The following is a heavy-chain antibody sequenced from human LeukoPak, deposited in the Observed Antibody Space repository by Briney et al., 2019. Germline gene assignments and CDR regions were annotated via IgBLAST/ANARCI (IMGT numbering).Heavy chain of an antibody. Sequence: QSGGSLRLSCAASGFTFSGSAMHWVRQASGKGLEWVGSIRSKANSYATAYAASVKGRFTISRDDSKNTAYLQMNSLKTEDTAVYYCTRQPGIAVAGTLPRYYYGMDVWGQGTTVTVSS. D-gene: IGHD6-19*01. CDR3: TRQPGIAVAGTLPRYYYGMDV. CDR1: GFTFSGSA. V-gene: IGHV3-73*01. CDR2: IRSKANSYAT. J-gene: IGHJ6*02.